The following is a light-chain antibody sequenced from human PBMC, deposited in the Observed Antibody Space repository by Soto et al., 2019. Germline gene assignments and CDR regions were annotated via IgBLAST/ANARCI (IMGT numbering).Light chain of an antibody. CDR2: ETS. CDR3: QQYNSYSRT. CDR1: RSLTRW. J-gene: IGKJ1*01. V-gene: IGKV1-5*03. Sequence: DIQMSQSPSTLSASVGDRVTISCRASRSLTRWLAWYQQKPGKAPELLIYETSILQSGVPSRFSASGSGTDFTLTISSLQPDDIATYYCQQYNSYSRTFGQGTKVDIK.